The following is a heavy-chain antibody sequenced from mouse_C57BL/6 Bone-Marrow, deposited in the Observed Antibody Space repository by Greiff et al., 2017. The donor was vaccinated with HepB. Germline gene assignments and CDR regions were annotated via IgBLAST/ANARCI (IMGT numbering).Heavy chain of an antibody. J-gene: IGHJ2*01. CDR3: AGDPNDYGYFDF. Sequence: QVQLKESGPGLVKPSQSLFLTCSITGFPITSGYYWIWIRQSPGNPLEWMGYITHSGKTIYNPSLQSPISITRATSKNHFSLQLISVTTEDTAMYYCAGDPNDYGYFDFCGQGTTLTVSA. CDR2: ITHSGKT. V-gene: IGHV12-3*01. CDR1: GFPITSGYY. D-gene: IGHD2-4*01.